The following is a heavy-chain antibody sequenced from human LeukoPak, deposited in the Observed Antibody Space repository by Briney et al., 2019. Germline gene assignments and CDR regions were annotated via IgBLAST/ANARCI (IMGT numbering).Heavy chain of an antibody. CDR1: GGSISSYY. V-gene: IGHV4-4*07. CDR2: IYTSGSI. J-gene: IGHJ5*02. Sequence: TSETLSLTCTVSGGSISSYYWSWIRQPAGKGLEWIGRIYTSGSINYNPSLKSRVTMSVDTSKNQFSLKLSSVTAADTAVYYCARDRTALGYCSSTSCYSFSWFDPWGQGTLVTVSS. D-gene: IGHD2-2*01. CDR3: ARDRTALGYCSSTSCYSFSWFDP.